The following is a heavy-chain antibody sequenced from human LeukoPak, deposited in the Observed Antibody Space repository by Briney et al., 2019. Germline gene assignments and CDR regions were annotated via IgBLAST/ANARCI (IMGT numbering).Heavy chain of an antibody. Sequence: GGSLRLSCAASGFTFNDYSMNWVRQAPGKGLEWVSYISGSGSAMYYADSVKGRFTISRDNAQNSLYLQMNSLRAEDTAVYYCARGRFPTTTYYYYGMDVWGQGTTVTVSS. D-gene: IGHD5-12*01. V-gene: IGHV3-48*04. CDR1: GFTFNDYS. CDR2: ISGSGSAM. J-gene: IGHJ6*02. CDR3: ARGRFPTTTYYYYGMDV.